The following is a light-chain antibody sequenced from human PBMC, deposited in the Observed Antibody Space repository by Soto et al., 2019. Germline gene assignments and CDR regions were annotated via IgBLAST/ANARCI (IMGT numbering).Light chain of an antibody. CDR3: QQRGNWPWT. CDR2: DAS. Sequence: EIVLTQSPATLSLSPGERATLSCRASQSVSSYLAWYQQTPGQAPRLLIYDASNRATGIPARFSGSGSETDFTLTISSLEPEDFAVYYCQQRGNWPWTFGQGTKVEIK. CDR1: QSVSSY. V-gene: IGKV3-11*01. J-gene: IGKJ1*01.